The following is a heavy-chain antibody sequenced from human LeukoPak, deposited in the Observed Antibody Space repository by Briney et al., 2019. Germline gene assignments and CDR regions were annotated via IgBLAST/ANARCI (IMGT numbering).Heavy chain of an antibody. V-gene: IGHV3-33*01. CDR3: ARERYNWNYVEDVSDDY. Sequence: GGSLRLSCAASGFTFSSYGMHWVRQAPGKGLEWVAVIWYDGSNKYYADSVKGRFTISRDNSKNTLYLQMNSLRAEDTAVYYCARERYNWNYVEDVSDDYWGQGTLVTVSS. CDR2: IWYDGSNK. CDR1: GFTFSSYG. J-gene: IGHJ4*02. D-gene: IGHD1-7*01.